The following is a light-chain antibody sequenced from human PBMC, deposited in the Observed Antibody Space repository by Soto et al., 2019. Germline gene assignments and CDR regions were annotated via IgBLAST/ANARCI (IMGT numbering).Light chain of an antibody. V-gene: IGKV3-20*01. CDR2: GAS. Sequence: EIVLTQSPGTLSFSPGERATLSCRASQSVSSTSLAWYQQKPGQAPRLLIYGASNRATGIPDRFSGSGSGTDFTLTISRLEPEDFAVYYCQQYDSSPPWTFGHGTKVEIK. CDR1: QSVSSTS. J-gene: IGKJ1*01. CDR3: QQYDSSPPWT.